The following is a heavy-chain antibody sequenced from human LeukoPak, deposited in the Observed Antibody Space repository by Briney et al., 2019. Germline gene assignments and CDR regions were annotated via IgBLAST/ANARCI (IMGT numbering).Heavy chain of an antibody. CDR2: ISGSGGAT. CDR1: GLTFGDYG. CDR3: ARGGVDYYGSGTYYLMYYFDY. D-gene: IGHD3-10*01. J-gene: IGHJ4*02. V-gene: IGHV3-23*01. Sequence: GGSLRLSCTGSGLTFGDYGMSWFRQAPGKGLEWVSGISGSGGATYYADSVKGRFTISRDDPHNTLYLQMNSLRAEDTAVYFCARGGVDYYGSGTYYLMYYFDYWGQGALVTVSS.